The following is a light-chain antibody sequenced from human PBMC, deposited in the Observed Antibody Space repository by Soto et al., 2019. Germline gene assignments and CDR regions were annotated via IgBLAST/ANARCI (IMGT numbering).Light chain of an antibody. CDR1: QSVSSN. V-gene: IGKV3-15*01. CDR3: QQYHNWPPIT. J-gene: IGKJ5*01. CDR2: DAS. Sequence: EIVMTQSPATLSVSPGERATLSCRASQSVSSNLAWYQQKPGQAPRLLIYDASTRATGIPARFSGSGAGTEFTRTISSLQSEDFAVSHCQQYHNWPPITFGQGTRLEIK.